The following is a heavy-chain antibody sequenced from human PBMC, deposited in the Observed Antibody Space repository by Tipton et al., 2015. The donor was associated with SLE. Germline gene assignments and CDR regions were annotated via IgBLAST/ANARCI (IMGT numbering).Heavy chain of an antibody. CDR2: ISTYNGNT. CDR1: GYTFTTYG. V-gene: IGHV1-18*01. Sequence: QLVQSGVEVKKPGASVRVSCKASGYTFTTYGISWVRQAPGQGLEWMGWISTYNGNTNYAQKLQGRVTMTSDTPTSTAYMELRSLRSDDTAIYYCARVRVDTAMGVFDFWGQGTLVTVSS. CDR3: ARVRVDTAMGVFDF. J-gene: IGHJ4*02. D-gene: IGHD5-18*01.